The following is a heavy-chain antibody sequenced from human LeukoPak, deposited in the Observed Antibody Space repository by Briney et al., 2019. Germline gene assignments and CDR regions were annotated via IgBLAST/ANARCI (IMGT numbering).Heavy chain of an antibody. V-gene: IGHV3-74*01. CDR3: ASALRRYYDFWSGYSSSVIPP. Sequence: PTGGSLRLSCAASGFTFSSYWMHWVRQAPGKGLVWVSRINSDGSSTSYADSVKGRFTISRDNAKNTLYLQMNSLRAEDTAVYYCASALRRYYDFWSGYSSSVIPPWGQGTLVTVSS. CDR2: INSDGSST. CDR1: GFTFSSYW. J-gene: IGHJ5*02. D-gene: IGHD3-3*01.